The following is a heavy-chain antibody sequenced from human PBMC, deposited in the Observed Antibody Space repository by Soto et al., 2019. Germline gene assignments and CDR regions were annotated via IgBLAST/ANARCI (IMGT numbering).Heavy chain of an antibody. Sequence: GASVKVSCKASGYTFTSYAMHWVRQAPGQGLEWMGMINPSGGRTSYAQKFHDRVTMTRDTSTNTVYMELSSLRSDDTAVYYCARTYCAADCPRRDFDYWGQGTRVTVAS. CDR1: GYTFTSYA. D-gene: IGHD2-21*02. V-gene: IGHV1-46*01. CDR2: INPSGGRT. CDR3: ARTYCAADCPRRDFDY. J-gene: IGHJ4*02.